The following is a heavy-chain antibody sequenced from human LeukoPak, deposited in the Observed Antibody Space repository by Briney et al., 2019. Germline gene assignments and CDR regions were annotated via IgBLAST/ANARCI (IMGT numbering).Heavy chain of an antibody. CDR2: MNPNSGNT. CDR1: GYTFTSYD. J-gene: IGHJ4*02. D-gene: IGHD2-2*01. V-gene: IGHV1-8*01. CDR3: AVYCSSTSCYSGDEDY. Sequence: ASVKVSCKASGYTFTSYDINWVRQATGQGLEWTGWMNPNSGNTGYAQKFQGRVTMTRNTSISTAYMELSSLRSEDTAVYYCAVYCSSTSCYSGDEDYWGQGTLVTVSS.